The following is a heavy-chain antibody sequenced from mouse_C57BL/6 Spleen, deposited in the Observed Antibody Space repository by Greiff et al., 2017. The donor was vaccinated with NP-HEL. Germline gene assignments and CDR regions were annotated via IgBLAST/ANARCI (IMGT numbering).Heavy chain of an antibody. D-gene: IGHD1-1*01. CDR1: GFTFSSYA. J-gene: IGHJ3*01. CDR2: ISDGGSYT. V-gene: IGHV5-4*01. CDR3: ARDPHYYGSSAWFAY. Sequence: DVQLVESGGGLVKPGGSLKLSCAASGFTFSSYAMSWVRQTPEKRLEWVATISDGGSYTYYPDNVKGRFTISRDNAKNNLYLQMSHLKSEDTAMYYCARDPHYYGSSAWFAYWGQGTLVTVSA.